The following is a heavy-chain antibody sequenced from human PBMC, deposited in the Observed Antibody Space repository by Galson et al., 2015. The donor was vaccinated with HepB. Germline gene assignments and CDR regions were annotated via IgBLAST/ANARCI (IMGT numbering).Heavy chain of an antibody. Sequence: SLRLSCAASGFTFKNYGMHWLRQAPGQGPEWVAIIWYDGSRKYYAESMNGRFTISRDNSENILYLQMNSLRAEDTAVYYRARGPWNVVAGSANDYYAMGVWGHGTTVIVSS. CDR1: GFTFKNYG. V-gene: IGHV3-33*08. J-gene: IGHJ6*02. D-gene: IGHD3-10*01. CDR3: ARGPWNVVAGSANDYYAMGV. CDR2: IWYDGSRK.